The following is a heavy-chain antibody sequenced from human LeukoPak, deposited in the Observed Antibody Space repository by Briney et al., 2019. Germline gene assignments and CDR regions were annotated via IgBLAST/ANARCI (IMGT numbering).Heavy chain of an antibody. Sequence: ASVKVSCKASGYTFTNYYMNWVRQAPGQGLEWMGWINPNSGGTNYAQKFQGRVTMTRDTSITTAYMELSRLTSDDTAVYYCGNRRDGYNFALHYWGQGTLVTVSS. CDR2: INPNSGGT. V-gene: IGHV1-2*02. D-gene: IGHD5-24*01. J-gene: IGHJ4*02. CDR3: GNRRDGYNFALHY. CDR1: GYTFTNYY.